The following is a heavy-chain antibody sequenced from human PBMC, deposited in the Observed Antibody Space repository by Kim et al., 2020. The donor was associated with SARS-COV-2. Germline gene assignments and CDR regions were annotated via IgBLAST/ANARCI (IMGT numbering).Heavy chain of an antibody. CDR3: ARDHPHYYGSGAYDY. D-gene: IGHD3-10*01. CDR2: ISSSGSTV. Sequence: GGSLRLSCAASGFSLSDDYMSWIRQAPGKGLEWVSYISSSGSTVKYADSVRGRFTISRDNAKSSLYLEMKSLRSEDTAMYYCARDHPHYYGSGAYDYWG. J-gene: IGHJ4*01. V-gene: IGHV3-11*04. CDR1: GFSLSDDY.